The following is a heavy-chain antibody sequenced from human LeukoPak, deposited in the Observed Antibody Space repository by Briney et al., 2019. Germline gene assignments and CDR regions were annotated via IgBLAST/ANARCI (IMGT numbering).Heavy chain of an antibody. D-gene: IGHD5-12*01. CDR3: AKIPSATENFDY. V-gene: IGHV3-74*01. CDR2: INSDGSTT. CDR1: GFTFSNYW. J-gene: IGHJ4*02. Sequence: GGSLRLSCAASGFTFSNYWMHWVRQAPGKGLIWVSRINSDGSTTTYADSVKGRFTISRDNAKNTLYLQMDSLRAEDTAIYYCAKIPSATENFDYWGQGTLVMVSP.